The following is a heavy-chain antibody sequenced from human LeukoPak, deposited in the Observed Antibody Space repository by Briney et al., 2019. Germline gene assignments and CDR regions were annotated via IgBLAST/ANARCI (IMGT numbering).Heavy chain of an antibody. CDR1: GGSISNYY. Sequence: SETLSLTCTVSGGSISNYYWSWIRKPAGKGLEWIGRVQSSGSTKYNPSLKSRVTMSVDTSKNQFSLKVRSVTAADTAVYYCARDVGSSDAFDIWGQGTMVIVSS. CDR2: VQSSGST. J-gene: IGHJ3*02. D-gene: IGHD3-10*01. V-gene: IGHV4-4*07. CDR3: ARDVGSSDAFDI.